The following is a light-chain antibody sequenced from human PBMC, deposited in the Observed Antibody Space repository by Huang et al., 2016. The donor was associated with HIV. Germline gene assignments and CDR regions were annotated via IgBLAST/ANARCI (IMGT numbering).Light chain of an antibody. Sequence: DIVMIQSPFSLPVTPGQAASISCRSSQSLLHTNGHNYLEWYVQKPGQSPQLRIYLGSNRASGVPDRFSGSGSGTDFTLKISRVEAEDVGVYYCMQALQTPDTFGQGTKLEIK. CDR1: QSLLHTNGHNY. CDR2: LGS. CDR3: MQALQTPDT. V-gene: IGKV2-28*01. J-gene: IGKJ2*01.